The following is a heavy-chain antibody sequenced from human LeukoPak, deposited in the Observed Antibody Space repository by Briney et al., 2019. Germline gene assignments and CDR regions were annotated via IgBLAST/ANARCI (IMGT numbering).Heavy chain of an antibody. D-gene: IGHD2-2*01. CDR3: ARDLPAASRLGLWLVRSGFGY. CDR2: INHSGST. CDR1: GGFFSGYY. Sequence: SETLTLTCAVYGGFFSGYYWSWIRQPPGKGLEWIGEINHSGSTNYNPSLKSRVTISVDTSKNQFSLKLSSVTAADTAVYYCARDLPAASRLGLWLVRSGFGYWGQGTLVTVSS. V-gene: IGHV4-34*01. J-gene: IGHJ4*02.